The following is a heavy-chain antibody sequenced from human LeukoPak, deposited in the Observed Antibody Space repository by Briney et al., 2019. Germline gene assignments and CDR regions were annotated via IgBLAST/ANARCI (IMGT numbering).Heavy chain of an antibody. CDR2: ISTYNGNT. CDR1: GYTFTTYG. CDR3: ARTTGSSWIPDY. J-gene: IGHJ4*02. D-gene: IGHD6-13*01. V-gene: IGHV1-18*01. Sequence: ASGKVSCKASGYTFTTYGITWVRQAPGQGLEWMGWISTYNGNTNFAQKLQGRVTMTTDTSTSTAYMELRSLRSDDTAVYYCARTTGSSWIPDYWGQGTLVTVSS.